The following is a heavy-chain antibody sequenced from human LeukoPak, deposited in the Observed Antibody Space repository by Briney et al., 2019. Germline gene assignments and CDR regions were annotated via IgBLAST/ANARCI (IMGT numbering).Heavy chain of an antibody. D-gene: IGHD6-13*01. J-gene: IGHJ5*02. CDR3: ASGQQLELGDSFNNWFDP. Sequence: ASVKVSCKASGYTFTSYYMHWVRQAPGQGLEWMGIINPSGGSTSYAQKFQGRVTMTRDTSTSTVYMELSSLRSEDTAVYYCASGQQLELGDSFNNWFDPWGQGTLVTVSS. V-gene: IGHV1-46*01. CDR1: GYTFTSYY. CDR2: INPSGGST.